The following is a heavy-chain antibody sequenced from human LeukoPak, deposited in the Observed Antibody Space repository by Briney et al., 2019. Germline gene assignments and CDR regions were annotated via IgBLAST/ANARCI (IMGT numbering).Heavy chain of an antibody. J-gene: IGHJ3*02. Sequence: PGGSLRLSCAASGLAFSASAMNWVRQTPGKGLEWLSFISSSSSDIYYGDSVRGRLTISRDNAKNSLYLQMNSLRAEDTAIYFCARGRDHGFDIWGQGTTVTVSS. CDR2: ISSSSSDI. CDR3: ARGRDHGFDI. CDR1: GLAFSASA. V-gene: IGHV3-48*01.